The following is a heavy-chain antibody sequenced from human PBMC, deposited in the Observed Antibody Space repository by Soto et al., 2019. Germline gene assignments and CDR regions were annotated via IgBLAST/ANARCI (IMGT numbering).Heavy chain of an antibody. J-gene: IGHJ6*02. CDR3: ARDLSGLWFGDPSPPRMDV. D-gene: IGHD3-10*01. CDR2: INAGNGNT. CDR1: GYTFTSYA. Sequence: ASVKVSCKASGYTFTSYAMHWVRQAPGQRLEWMGWINAGNGNTKYSQKFQGRVTITRDTSASTAYMELSSLRSEDTAVYYCARDLSGLWFGDPSPPRMDVWGQGTTVTVSS. V-gene: IGHV1-3*01.